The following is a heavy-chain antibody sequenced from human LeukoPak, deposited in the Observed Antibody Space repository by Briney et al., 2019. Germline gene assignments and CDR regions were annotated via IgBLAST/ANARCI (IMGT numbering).Heavy chain of an antibody. J-gene: IGHJ4*02. CDR1: GYSISSGYY. CDR3: AMGSGSYSYYFDY. V-gene: IGHV4-38-2*02. CDR2: INHSGST. D-gene: IGHD1-26*01. Sequence: SETLSLTCTVSGYSISSGYYWGWIRQPPGKGLEWIGEINHSGSTNYNPSLKSRVTISVDTSKNQFSLKLSSVTAADTAVYYCAMGSGSYSYYFDYWGQGTLVTVSS.